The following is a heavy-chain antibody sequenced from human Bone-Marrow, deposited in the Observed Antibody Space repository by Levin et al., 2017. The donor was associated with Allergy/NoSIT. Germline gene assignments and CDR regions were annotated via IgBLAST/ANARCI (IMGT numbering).Heavy chain of an antibody. Sequence: SQTLSLTCTVAGGSIKGYYWSWIRQPPGKGLEWIGNIYYNGDTKYNPSLESRVTISLGTSENHFSLKVNSVTAADTAVYYCARFTNCDNGCWFIGHWGQGTLITVSS. CDR3: ARFTNCDNGCWFIGH. V-gene: IGHV4-59*01. D-gene: IGHD2-15*01. CDR1: GGSIKGYY. J-gene: IGHJ5*02. CDR2: IYYNGDT.